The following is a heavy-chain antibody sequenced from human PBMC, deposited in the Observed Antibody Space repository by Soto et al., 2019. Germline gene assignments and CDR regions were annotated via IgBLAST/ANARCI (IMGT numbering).Heavy chain of an antibody. J-gene: IGHJ4*02. D-gene: IGHD6-19*01. CDR1: GFTFSNYA. CDR3: AKAESSYASGWYAY. V-gene: IGHV3-23*01. Sequence: EVQLLESGGGLVQPGGSLRLSCVASGFTFSNYAMSWVRQAPGKGLEWVSAISSAGRTYYADSVKGRFTISRDNSKNTLYLQMNSLRAEDTAVHYCAKAESSYASGWYAYWGQGTLVIVSS. CDR2: ISSAGRT.